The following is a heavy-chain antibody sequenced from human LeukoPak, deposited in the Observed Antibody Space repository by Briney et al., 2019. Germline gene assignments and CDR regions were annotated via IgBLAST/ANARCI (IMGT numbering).Heavy chain of an antibody. J-gene: IGHJ4*02. CDR2: IYSGGST. Sequence: PGGSLRLSCAASGFTVSSNYMSWVRQAPGKGLEWVSVIYSGGSTYYADSVKGRFTISRHNSKNTLYLQMNSLRAEDTAVYYCAKGGFWSGYYEFGGQYYFDYWGQGTLVTVSS. D-gene: IGHD3-3*01. CDR3: AKGGFWSGYYEFGGQYYFDY. CDR1: GFTVSSNY. V-gene: IGHV3-53*04.